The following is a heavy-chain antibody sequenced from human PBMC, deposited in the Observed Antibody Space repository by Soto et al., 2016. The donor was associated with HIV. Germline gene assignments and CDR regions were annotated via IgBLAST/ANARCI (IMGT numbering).Heavy chain of an antibody. D-gene: IGHD3-9*01. CDR1: GHN. CDR3: AGGPPAGLVTRPYYFQY. V-gene: IGHV3-48*01. J-gene: IGHJ4*02. Sequence: EVHLVESGGGLIQPGGSLRLSCAASGHNLNWVRQAPGKGLEWISYISRSSGTIYYADSVKGRFTISRDNAKNSLYLQMNNLRAEDTAVYYCAGGPPAGLVTRPYYFQYWGQGTLLTVSS. CDR2: ISRSSGTI.